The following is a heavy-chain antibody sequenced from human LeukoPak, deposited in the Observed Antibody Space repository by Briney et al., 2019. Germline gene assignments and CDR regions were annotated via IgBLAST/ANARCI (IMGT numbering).Heavy chain of an antibody. CDR2: ISSNGGST. V-gene: IGHV3-64*01. D-gene: IGHD3-10*01. J-gene: IGHJ4*02. Sequence: PGGSLRLSCAASGFTFSSYAMHWVRQAPGEGLEYVSAISSNGGSTYYANSVKGRFTISRDNSKNTLYLQMGSLRAEDMAVYYCARSGFGELFTDYWGQGTLVTVSS. CDR1: GFTFSSYA. CDR3: ARSGFGELFTDY.